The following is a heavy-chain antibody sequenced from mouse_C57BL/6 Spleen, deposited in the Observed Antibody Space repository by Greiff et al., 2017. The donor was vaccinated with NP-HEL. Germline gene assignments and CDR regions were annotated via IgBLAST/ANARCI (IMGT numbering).Heavy chain of an antibody. J-gene: IGHJ3*01. Sequence: QVQLQQPGTELVKPGASVKLSCKASGYTFTSYWMHCVKQRPGQGLEWIGNINPSNGGTNYNEKFKSKATLTVDKSSSTAYMQLSSLTSEDSAVYYCARAYYYGSSYEVAWFAYWGQGTLVTVSA. CDR1: GYTFTSYW. CDR2: INPSNGGT. V-gene: IGHV1-53*01. CDR3: ARAYYYGSSYEVAWFAY. D-gene: IGHD1-1*01.